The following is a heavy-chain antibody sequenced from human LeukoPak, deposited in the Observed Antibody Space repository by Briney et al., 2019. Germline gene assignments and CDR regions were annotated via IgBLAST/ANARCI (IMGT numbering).Heavy chain of an antibody. V-gene: IGHV3-23*01. D-gene: IGHD5-12*01. Sequence: GGSLRLSCAASGFTFSSYAMSWVRQAPGKGLEWVSAISGSGDDTYYADSVKGRFTISRDNSKSALYLQMNSLTAEDTAVYYYAKDLGILVTIVDYWGQGTLVTVSS. J-gene: IGHJ4*02. CDR1: GFTFSSYA. CDR2: ISGSGDDT. CDR3: AKDLGILVTIVDY.